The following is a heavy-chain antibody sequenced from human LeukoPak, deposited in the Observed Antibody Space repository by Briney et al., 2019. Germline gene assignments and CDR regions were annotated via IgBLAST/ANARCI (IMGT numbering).Heavy chain of an antibody. CDR2: INLNSGGT. J-gene: IGHJ4*02. CDR1: GYTFTDYY. V-gene: IGHV1-2*02. Sequence: ASVKVSCKASGYTFTDYYMHWVRQAPGQGLEWMGWINLNSGGTNFAQRFQGRVTMTRDTSISTAYMDLSRLISDDTAVYYCARDAGYCTGGSCWYFVQWGQGTLVTVSS. D-gene: IGHD2-15*01. CDR3: ARDAGYCTGGSCWYFVQ.